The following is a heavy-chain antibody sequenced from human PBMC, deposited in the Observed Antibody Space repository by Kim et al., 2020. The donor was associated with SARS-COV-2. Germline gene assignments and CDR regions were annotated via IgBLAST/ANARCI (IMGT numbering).Heavy chain of an antibody. Sequence: ASVKVSCKASGYTFTSYYMHWVRQAPGQGLEWMGIINPSGGSTSYAQKFQGRVTMTRDTSTSTVYMELSSLRSEDTAVYYCARDPIAARPAVGGFDPWGQGTLVTVSS. CDR1: GYTFTSYY. J-gene: IGHJ5*02. D-gene: IGHD6-6*01. V-gene: IGHV1-46*01. CDR2: INPSGGST. CDR3: ARDPIAARPAVGGFDP.